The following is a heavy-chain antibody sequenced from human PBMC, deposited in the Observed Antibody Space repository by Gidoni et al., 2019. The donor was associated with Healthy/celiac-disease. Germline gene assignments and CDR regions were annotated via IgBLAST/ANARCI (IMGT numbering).Heavy chain of an antibody. J-gene: IGHJ3*02. V-gene: IGHV4-34*01. CDR1: GGSFSGYY. Sequence: QVQLQQWGAGLLKLSETLSLTCAVYGGSFSGYYWSWIRQPPGKGLEWIGEINHSGSTNYNPSLKSRVTISVDTSKTQFSLKLSSVTAADTAVYYCVHSSGWYQDAFDIWGQGTMVTVSS. D-gene: IGHD6-19*01. CDR2: INHSGST. CDR3: VHSSGWYQDAFDI.